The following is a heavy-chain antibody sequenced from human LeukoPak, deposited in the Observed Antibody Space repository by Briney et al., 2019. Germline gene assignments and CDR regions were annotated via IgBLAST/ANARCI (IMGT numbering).Heavy chain of an antibody. CDR3: AKQEIMVRGVIIAGAFDY. CDR1: GFTFSNYG. D-gene: IGHD3-10*01. J-gene: IGHJ4*02. Sequence: GGSLRLSCAGSGFTFSNYGMHWVRQAPGKGLEWVAFIRYDGSNKDYADSVKGRFTISRDNSKNTLYLQMNSLRAEDTAVYYCAKQEIMVRGVIIAGAFDYWGQGTLVTVSS. CDR2: IRYDGSNK. V-gene: IGHV3-30*02.